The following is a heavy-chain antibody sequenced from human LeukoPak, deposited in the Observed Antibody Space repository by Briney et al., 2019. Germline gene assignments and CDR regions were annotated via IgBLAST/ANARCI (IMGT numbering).Heavy chain of an antibody. D-gene: IGHD6-13*01. CDR1: GFTFSDHY. CDR3: ASGSSSSWEFDY. V-gene: IGHV3-72*01. J-gene: IGHJ4*02. Sequence: GGSLRLSCAASGFTFSDHYMDWVRQAPGKGLEWAGRTRNKANSYTTEYAASVKGRFTISRDDSKNSLYLQMNSLKTEDTAVYYCASGSSSSWEFDYWGQGTLVTVSS. CDR2: TRNKANSYTT.